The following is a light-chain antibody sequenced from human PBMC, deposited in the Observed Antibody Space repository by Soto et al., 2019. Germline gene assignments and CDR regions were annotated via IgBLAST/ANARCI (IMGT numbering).Light chain of an antibody. CDR3: SSYTSSSTWV. J-gene: IGLJ3*02. Sequence: QSVLTQPACVSGSPGQSITISCTGTSSDVGGYNYVSWYQQHPGKAPKLIIYEVSNRPSGVSNRFSGSKSANTASLTISGLQAEDEADYYCSSYTSSSTWVFGGGTKVTVL. CDR2: EVS. CDR1: SSDVGGYNY. V-gene: IGLV2-14*01.